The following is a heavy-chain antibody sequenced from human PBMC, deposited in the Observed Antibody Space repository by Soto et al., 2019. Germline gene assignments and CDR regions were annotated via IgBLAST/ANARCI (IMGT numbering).Heavy chain of an antibody. V-gene: IGHV3-21*01. J-gene: IGHJ5*02. CDR1: GFTFSSYS. D-gene: IGHD6-6*01. CDR3: ARGGVAARQNWFDP. Sequence: PGGSLRLSCAASGFTFSSYSMNWVRQAPGKGLEWVSSISSSSSYIYYADPVKGRFTISRDNAKNSLYLQMNSLRAEDTAAYYCARGGVAARQNWFDPWGQGPLFTVSS. CDR2: ISSSSSYI.